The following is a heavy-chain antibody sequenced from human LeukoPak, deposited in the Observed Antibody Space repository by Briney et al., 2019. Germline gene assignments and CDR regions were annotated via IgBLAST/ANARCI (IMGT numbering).Heavy chain of an antibody. CDR2: IYHSGNT. V-gene: IGHV4-38-2*02. D-gene: IGHD2-15*01. J-gene: IGHJ4*02. Sequence: PSETLSLTCTVSGYSIWSGYYWGWIRQPPGKEMEWIGSIYHSGNTYYNPSLKSRVIMSVDTSKNQFSLKLSSVTAADTAVYYCARGPGGAAGVYFDYWGQGTLVAVSS. CDR3: ARGPGGAAGVYFDY. CDR1: GYSIWSGYY.